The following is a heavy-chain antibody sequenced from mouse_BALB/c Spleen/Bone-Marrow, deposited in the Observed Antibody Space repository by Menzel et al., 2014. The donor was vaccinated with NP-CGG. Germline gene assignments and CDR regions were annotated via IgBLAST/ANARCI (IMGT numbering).Heavy chain of an antibody. Sequence: QVQLKQSGAELAKPGASVKMSCKASGYTDTSYWMHWGKQRPGQGLEWIGYINPSTGYTDYNQKFNDKATLTADKSSSRDYVQLSSVTSKDSAVYYCARGNPLYAMDYWGQGTSVTVSS. J-gene: IGHJ4*01. D-gene: IGHD2-1*01. CDR3: ARGNPLYAMDY. CDR2: INPSTGYT. CDR1: GYTDTSYW. V-gene: IGHV1-7*01.